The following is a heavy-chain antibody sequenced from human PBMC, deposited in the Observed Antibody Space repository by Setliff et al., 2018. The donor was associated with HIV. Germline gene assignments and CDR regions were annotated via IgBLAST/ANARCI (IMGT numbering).Heavy chain of an antibody. CDR1: GGTFNTYT. CDR3: TRGPEVTTVTNPLTAEYFQH. V-gene: IGHV1-69*13. CDR2: ITPLFGTS. J-gene: IGHJ1*01. Sequence: SVKVSCKASGGTFNTYTINWVRQAPGHGLEWMGGITPLFGTSNYAQKFQGRVTITVDASTSIVDMEISSLRYEDTAVYYCTRGPEVTTVTNPLTAEYFQHWGLGTPVTVSS. D-gene: IGHD4-17*01.